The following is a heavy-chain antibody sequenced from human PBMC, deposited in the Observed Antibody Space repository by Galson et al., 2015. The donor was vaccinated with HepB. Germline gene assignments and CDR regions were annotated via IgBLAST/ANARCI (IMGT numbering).Heavy chain of an antibody. CDR2: ISGDDRTT. CDR3: AKDVHSSSVWYFDL. CDR1: EFTFGSYT. Sequence: SLRLSCAGFEFTFGSYTMPWVRQAPGKGLEWVSAISGDDRTTYYADFVKGRFTISRDNSKNTLYLEMNSLRAEDTAVYYCAKDVHSSSVWYFDLWGRGTLVSVSS. J-gene: IGHJ2*01. V-gene: IGHV3-23*01. D-gene: IGHD6-6*01.